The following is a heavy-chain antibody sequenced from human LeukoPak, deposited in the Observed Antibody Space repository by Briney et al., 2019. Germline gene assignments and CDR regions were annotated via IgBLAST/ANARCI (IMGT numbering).Heavy chain of an antibody. V-gene: IGHV3-15*01. CDR2: IKSKSERRTT. CDR1: GFTFSNGW. Sequence: GGSLRLSCAASGFTFSNGWRSWVRQAPGKGLEWVGRIKSKSERRTTDYAAPVKGRFTISRDGSTNTVYLHMNSLKTEDTAVYFCTSNLYCSTSSCYTLDNWGQGTLVAVSP. CDR3: TSNLYCSTSSCYTLDN. D-gene: IGHD2-2*02. J-gene: IGHJ4*02.